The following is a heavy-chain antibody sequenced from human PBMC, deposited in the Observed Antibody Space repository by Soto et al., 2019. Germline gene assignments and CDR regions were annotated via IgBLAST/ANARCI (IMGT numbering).Heavy chain of an antibody. CDR1: GFAFRNAW. J-gene: IGHJ5*02. Sequence: EVQLVESGGGLVQPGGSLRLSCVASGFAFRNAWMSWVRQAPGKGLEWVGRIKTKTDGGTTDYAAPVKGRFTISRDDSKPTLNLQMNSLKIEDTAVYYCSRSSRFDPWGQGNLVTVSS. CDR3: SRSSRFDP. CDR2: IKTKTDGGTT. V-gene: IGHV3-15*01.